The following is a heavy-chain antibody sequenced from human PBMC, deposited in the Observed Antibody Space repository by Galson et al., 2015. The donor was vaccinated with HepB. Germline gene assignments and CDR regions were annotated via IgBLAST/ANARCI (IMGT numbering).Heavy chain of an antibody. V-gene: IGHV1-18*01. Sequence: SVKVSCKASGYTFTSYGISWVRQAPGQGLEWMGWISAYNGNTNYAQKLQGRVTMTTDTSTSTAYMELRSLRSDDTAVYYCARDPPLNLHCSGGSCYPRADYWGQGTLVTVSS. CDR3: ARDPPLNLHCSGGSCYPRADY. CDR2: ISAYNGNT. D-gene: IGHD2-15*01. CDR1: GYTFTSYG. J-gene: IGHJ4*02.